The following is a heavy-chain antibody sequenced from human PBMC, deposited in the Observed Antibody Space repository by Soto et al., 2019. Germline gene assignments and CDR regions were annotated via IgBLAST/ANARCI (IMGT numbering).Heavy chain of an antibody. CDR2: ISYSGST. CDR1: GGSIRNYF. D-gene: IGHD5-12*01. V-gene: IGHV4-59*01. Sequence: SETLSLTCTVSGGSIRNYFWNWIRQPPGKGLEWIGYISYSGSTNYNPSLKSRVSISVDTSKNQFSLKLSSVTAADTAVYYCARVRDGYRDDAFDIWGQGTMVTVS. J-gene: IGHJ3*02. CDR3: ARVRDGYRDDAFDI.